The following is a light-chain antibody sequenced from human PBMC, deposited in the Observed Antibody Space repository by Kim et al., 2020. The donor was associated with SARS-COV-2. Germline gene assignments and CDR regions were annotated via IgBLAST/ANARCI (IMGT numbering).Light chain of an antibody. V-gene: IGLV2-14*03. J-gene: IGLJ2*01. CDR1: SGDVGGYNY. CDR3: SSYTSSSTEV. CDR2: DVS. Sequence: GQSITCPRPGTSGDVGGYNYVSWYQQHPGKAPKLIIYDVSNRPSGVSNHFSGSKSGNTASLTISGLQAEDEADYYCSSYTSSSTEVFGGGTQLTVL.